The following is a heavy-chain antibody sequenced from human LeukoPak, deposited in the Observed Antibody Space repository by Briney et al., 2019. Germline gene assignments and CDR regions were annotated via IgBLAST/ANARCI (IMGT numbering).Heavy chain of an antibody. Sequence: SETLSLTCTVSGGPISTCYWSWLRQSPGKGLEWIGHIFYIGSTNYNPSLTSRVTISVDRSKNQFSLKLRSVTAADTAVYYCARSYGDYADLWRYYFDYWGHGTLVTVSS. J-gene: IGHJ4*01. CDR3: ARSYGDYADLWRYYFDY. CDR2: IFYIGST. CDR1: GGPISTCY. D-gene: IGHD4-17*01. V-gene: IGHV4-59*01.